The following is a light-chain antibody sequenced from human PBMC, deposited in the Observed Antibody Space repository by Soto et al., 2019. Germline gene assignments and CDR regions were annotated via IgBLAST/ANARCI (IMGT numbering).Light chain of an antibody. CDR2: AAS. Sequence: AIRMAQSPSSFSASTGDRVTITCRASQGISSYLAWYQQKPGKAPKLLIYAASTLQSGDPSRFSGSGSGTDFTLTISCLQSEDFATYCCQQYYSYPRPFGRGTKVDIK. CDR1: QGISSY. V-gene: IGKV1-8*01. CDR3: QQYYSYPRP. J-gene: IGKJ1*01.